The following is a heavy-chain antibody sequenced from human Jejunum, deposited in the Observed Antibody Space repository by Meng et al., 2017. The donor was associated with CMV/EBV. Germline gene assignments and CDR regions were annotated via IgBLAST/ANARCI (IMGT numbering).Heavy chain of an antibody. V-gene: IGHV3-21*01. CDR1: TFSASN. Sequence: TFSASNMNWVRQAPGKGLEWVSSITSGSTYIYYADSVKGRFTISRDDTNKSLYLQMNSLRAEDTAVYYCATDRGIIPSRLGAFDIWGQGTKVTVSS. CDR2: ITSGSTYI. D-gene: IGHD6-6*01. J-gene: IGHJ3*02. CDR3: ATDRGIIPSRLGAFDI.